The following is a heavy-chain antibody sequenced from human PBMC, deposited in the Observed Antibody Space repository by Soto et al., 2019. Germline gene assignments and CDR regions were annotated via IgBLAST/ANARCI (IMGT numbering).Heavy chain of an antibody. CDR3: AKAAKYCSGGSCYLGYYYYGMDV. D-gene: IGHD2-15*01. Sequence: EVQLLESGGGLVQPGGSLRLSCAASGFTFSSYAMSWVRQAPGKGLEWVSAISGSGGSTYYADSVKGRFTISRDNSKNPLYLQMNSLRAEDTAVYYCAKAAKYCSGGSCYLGYYYYGMDVWGQGITVTFSS. V-gene: IGHV3-23*01. J-gene: IGHJ6*02. CDR2: ISGSGGST. CDR1: GFTFSSYA.